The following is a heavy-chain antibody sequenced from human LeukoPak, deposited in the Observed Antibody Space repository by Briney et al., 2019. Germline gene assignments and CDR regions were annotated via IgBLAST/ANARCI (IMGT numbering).Heavy chain of an antibody. CDR1: GGTFSSYA. V-gene: IGHV1-69*06. J-gene: IGHJ4*02. CDR3: ARNSYYDSSGYPYYFDY. D-gene: IGHD3-22*01. CDR2: IIPIFGTA. Sequence: SVKVSCKASGGTFSSYAISWVRQAPGQGLEWMGGIIPIFGTANYAQKFQGRVTITADKSTSTAYMELSSLRSEDTAVYYCARNSYYDSSGYPYYFDYWGQGTLVTVSS.